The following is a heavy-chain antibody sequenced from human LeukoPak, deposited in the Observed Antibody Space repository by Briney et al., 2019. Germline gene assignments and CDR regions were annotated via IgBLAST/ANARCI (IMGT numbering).Heavy chain of an antibody. D-gene: IGHD3-3*01. Sequence: PGGSLRLSCAASGFTFSSYWMHWVRQAPGKGLEWVAFIRYDGSNKYYADSVKGRFTISRDNSKNTLYLQMNSLRAEDTAVYYCAKDLYDYDFWSGYYSSTDFDYWGQGTLVTVSS. J-gene: IGHJ4*02. CDR2: IRYDGSNK. V-gene: IGHV3-30*02. CDR1: GFTFSSYW. CDR3: AKDLYDYDFWSGYYSSTDFDY.